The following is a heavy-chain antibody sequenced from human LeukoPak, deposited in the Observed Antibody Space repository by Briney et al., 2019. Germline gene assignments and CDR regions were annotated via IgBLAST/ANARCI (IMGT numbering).Heavy chain of an antibody. V-gene: IGHV3-7*01. CDR1: GVTLSTYW. CDR3: AGSGGWLLHY. J-gene: IGHJ4*02. D-gene: IGHD6-19*01. Sequence: GVSLRLSCAASGVTLSTYWMSWVRQAPGKGLEWVAIIKQDGSEKYYVVSVKGRFTISRDNAKNSLYLQMNSLRAEDTAVYYCAGSGGWLLHYWGQGTLVTVSS. CDR2: IKQDGSEK.